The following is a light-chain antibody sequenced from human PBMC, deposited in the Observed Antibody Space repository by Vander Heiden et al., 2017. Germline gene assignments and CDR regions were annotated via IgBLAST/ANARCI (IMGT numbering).Light chain of an antibody. CDR1: QSISSY. V-gene: IGKV1-39*01. CDR2: AAS. J-gene: IGKJ4*01. CDR3: QQSESNPPT. Sequence: DIHMTQSPSSLSASVGDRVTITCLASQSISSYLNWYQQKPGKAPKLLIYAASSLQSGVPSRFSGSGSGTDFTLTISSLQPEDFATYYFQQSESNPPTFGGGTKLEIK.